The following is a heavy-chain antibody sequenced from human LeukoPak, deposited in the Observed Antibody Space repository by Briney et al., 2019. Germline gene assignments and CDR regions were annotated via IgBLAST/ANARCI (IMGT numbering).Heavy chain of an antibody. CDR3: ARRTEKYQPLDFDY. CDR1: AYSSTSYW. Sequence: GESLKISCHGSAYSSTSYWIGWVRHMSGKGLEWMGIIYPGDSDTRYSPSFQRQVTISADKSISTAYLQWSSLKASDTAMYYCARRTEKYQPLDFDYWGQGTLVTVSS. CDR2: IYPGDSDT. V-gene: IGHV5-51*01. J-gene: IGHJ4*02. D-gene: IGHD2-2*01.